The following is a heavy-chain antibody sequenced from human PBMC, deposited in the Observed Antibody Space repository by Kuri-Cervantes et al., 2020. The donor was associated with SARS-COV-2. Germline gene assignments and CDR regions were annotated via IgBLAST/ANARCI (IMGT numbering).Heavy chain of an antibody. D-gene: IGHD4-11*01. J-gene: IGHJ6*02. CDR3: AKTRSYYYYMDV. Sequence: ASVKVSCKASGYTFTSYGISWVRQAPGQGLEWMGWISAYNGNTNYAQKLQGRVTVTTDISTNTAYMELRSLRSDDTAVYFCAKTRSYYYYMDVWGQGTTVTVSS. CDR2: ISAYNGNT. V-gene: IGHV1-18*04. CDR1: GYTFTSYG.